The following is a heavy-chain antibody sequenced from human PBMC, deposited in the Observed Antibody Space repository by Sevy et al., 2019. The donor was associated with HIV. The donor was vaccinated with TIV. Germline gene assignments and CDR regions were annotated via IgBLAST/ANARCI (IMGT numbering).Heavy chain of an antibody. J-gene: IGHJ3*02. CDR1: GFTFSSYA. CDR3: AKVGKNFWSGDDAFDI. D-gene: IGHD3-3*01. Sequence: GGSLRLSCAASGFTFSSYAMSWVRQAPGKGLEWVSAISGSGGSTYYADSVKGWFTISRDNSKNTLYLQMNSLRAEDTAVYYCAKVGKNFWSGDDAFDIWGQGTMVTVSS. V-gene: IGHV3-23*01. CDR2: ISGSGGST.